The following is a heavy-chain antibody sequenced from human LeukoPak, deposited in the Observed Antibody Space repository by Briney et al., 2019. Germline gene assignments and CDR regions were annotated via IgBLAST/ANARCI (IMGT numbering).Heavy chain of an antibody. CDR2: ISGNGIST. D-gene: IGHD6-13*01. J-gene: IGHJ5*02. CDR3: AKGSSSWYAGRFDP. V-gene: IGHV3-23*01. CDR1: GFTFTNYA. Sequence: GRSLRLSCAASGFTFTNYAMSWVRQAPGKWLEWVSGISGNGISTYYADSVKGRFTNSRDNSKNTLYLQMNSLRAEDTAVYYCAKGSSSWYAGRFDPWGQGTLVTVSS.